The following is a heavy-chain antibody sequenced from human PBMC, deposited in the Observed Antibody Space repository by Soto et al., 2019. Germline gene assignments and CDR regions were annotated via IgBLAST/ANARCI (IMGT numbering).Heavy chain of an antibody. Sequence: TSETLSLTCTVSGYSISSGSYWGWIRQPPGKGPEWIASIYHGGTTFYNPSLKSRVTVSVDKSNNQFSLKLRSVTAADTAVYYCARSGYGSSDFDHWGQGTLVTVSS. CDR1: GYSISSGSY. CDR2: IYHGGTT. CDR3: ARSGYGSSDFDH. V-gene: IGHV4-38-2*02. J-gene: IGHJ4*01. D-gene: IGHD6-13*01.